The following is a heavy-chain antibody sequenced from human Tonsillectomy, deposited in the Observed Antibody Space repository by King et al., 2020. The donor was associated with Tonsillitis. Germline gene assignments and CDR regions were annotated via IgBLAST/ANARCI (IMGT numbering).Heavy chain of an antibody. J-gene: IGHJ4*02. CDR2: ISTSGGST. CDR1: AFTFSSYA. D-gene: IGHD5-24*01. V-gene: IGHV3-23*04. CDR3: TKARDRGDGYNLRRVDY. Sequence: VQLVESGGGLVQPGGSLRLSCAGSAFTFSSYAMTWVRQAPGKGLECVSTISTSGGSTYYADSVKGRFTISRDNSKNTLYLQMNSLRAEDTAVYYCTKARDRGDGYNLRRVDYWGQGILVTVSS.